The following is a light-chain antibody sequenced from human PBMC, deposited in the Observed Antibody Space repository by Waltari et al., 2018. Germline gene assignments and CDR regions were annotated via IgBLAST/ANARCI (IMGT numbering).Light chain of an antibody. V-gene: IGKV3-11*01. CDR1: QSVSTY. J-gene: IGKJ5*01. CDR2: DTS. CDR3: QQGST. Sequence: EIVLTQSPATLSLSPGERATLFCRASQSVSTYFAWYQQKPGQAPRRLIYDTSNRAAGIPARFTGRGSGTDFTLTISGLEPEDFAVYYCQQGSTFGQGTRLESK.